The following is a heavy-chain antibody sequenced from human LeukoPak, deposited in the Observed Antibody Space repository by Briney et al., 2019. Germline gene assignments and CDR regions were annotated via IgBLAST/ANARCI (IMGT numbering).Heavy chain of an antibody. D-gene: IGHD3-10*01. CDR3: ARGPREIWFGESSY. Sequence: GGSLRLPCAASGFTFSSYSMNWVRQAPGMGLEWVSSISSSSSYIYYADSVKGRFTISRDNATSSLYLQMNSLRVEDTAVYYCARGPREIWFGESSYWGQGTLVTVSS. CDR2: ISSSSSYI. V-gene: IGHV3-21*01. CDR1: GFTFSSYS. J-gene: IGHJ4*02.